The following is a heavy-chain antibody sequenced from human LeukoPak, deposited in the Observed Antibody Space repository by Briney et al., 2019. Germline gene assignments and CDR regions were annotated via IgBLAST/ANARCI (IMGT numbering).Heavy chain of an antibody. Sequence: ETLSLTCTVSGGSISSSSYYWGWIRQPPGKGLEWVSAISGSGGSTYYADSVKGRFTISRDNSKNTLYLQMNSLRAEDTAVYYCAKDGYSGSYPRYFDILGQGTMVTVSS. J-gene: IGHJ3*02. CDR2: ISGSGGST. CDR3: AKDGYSGSYPRYFDI. CDR1: GGSISSSSYY. V-gene: IGHV3-23*01. D-gene: IGHD1-26*01.